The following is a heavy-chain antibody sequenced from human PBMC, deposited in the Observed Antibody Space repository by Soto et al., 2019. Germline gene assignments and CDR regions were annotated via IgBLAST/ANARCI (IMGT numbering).Heavy chain of an antibody. V-gene: IGHV1-8*01. Sequence: QVQLVQSGAEVKKPGASVKVSCKASGYTFSSYDINWVRQATGQGLEWMGWMNPNTGNTVYAQKFXCRVTMTRNTSISTAYMELSSLRSEDTAVYYCARERAYGMDVWGQGTTVTVSS. CDR3: ARERAYGMDV. J-gene: IGHJ6*02. CDR1: GYTFSSYD. CDR2: MNPNTGNT.